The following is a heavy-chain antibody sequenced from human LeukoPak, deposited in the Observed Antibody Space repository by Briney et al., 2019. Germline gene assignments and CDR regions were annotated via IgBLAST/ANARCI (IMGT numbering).Heavy chain of an antibody. V-gene: IGHV3-30*18. CDR3: AKSGSSSGWYGGSRY. Sequence: GGSLRLSCAASGFTFSSYGMHWVRQAPGKGLEWVAVISYDGSNKYYADSVKGRFTISRDNSKSTLYLQMNSLRAEDTAVYYCAKSGSSSGWYGGSRYWGQGTLVTVSS. CDR1: GFTFSSYG. D-gene: IGHD6-19*01. CDR2: ISYDGSNK. J-gene: IGHJ4*02.